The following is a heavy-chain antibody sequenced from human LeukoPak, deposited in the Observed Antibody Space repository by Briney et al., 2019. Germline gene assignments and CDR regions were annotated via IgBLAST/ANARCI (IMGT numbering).Heavy chain of an antibody. V-gene: IGHV4-31*11. CDR1: GGSFSGYY. Sequence: PSETLSLTCAVYGGSFSGYYWSWIRQHPGKGLEWIGYIYYSGSTYYNPSLKSRVTISVDTSKNQFSLKLSSVTAADTAVYYCQAYYYYGMDVWGQGTTVTVSS. J-gene: IGHJ6*02. CDR2: IYYSGST. CDR3: QAYYYYGMDV.